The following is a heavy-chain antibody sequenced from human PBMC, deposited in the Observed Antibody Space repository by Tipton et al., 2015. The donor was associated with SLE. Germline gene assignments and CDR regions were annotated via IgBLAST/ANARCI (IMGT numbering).Heavy chain of an antibody. V-gene: IGHV4-34*01. D-gene: IGHD3-16*01. CDR1: GGSFSGYY. J-gene: IGHJ4*02. Sequence: TLSLTCAVYGGSFSGYYWSWIRQPPGKGLEWIGEINHSGSTNYNPSLKSRVTISVDTSKNQFSLKLSSVTAADTAVYYCARGQRGELDYWRQGTLVTVSS. CDR3: ARGQRGELDY. CDR2: INHSGST.